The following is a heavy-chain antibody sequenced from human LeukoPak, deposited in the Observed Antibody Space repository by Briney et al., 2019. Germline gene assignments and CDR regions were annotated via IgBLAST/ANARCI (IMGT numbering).Heavy chain of an antibody. J-gene: IGHJ6*02. Sequence: SETLSLTCAVSGGSISSSNWWSWVRQPPGKGLEWIGEIYHSGSTNYNPSLKSRVTISVDKSKNQFSLKLSSVTAADTAVYYCARYNSGDPDYYYYYGMDVWGQGTTVTVSS. CDR1: GGSISSSNW. V-gene: IGHV4-4*02. CDR3: ARYNSGDPDYYYYYGMDV. CDR2: IYHSGST. D-gene: IGHD5-24*01.